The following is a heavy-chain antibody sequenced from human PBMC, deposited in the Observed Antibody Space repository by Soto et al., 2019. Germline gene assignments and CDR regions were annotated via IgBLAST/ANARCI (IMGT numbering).Heavy chain of an antibody. V-gene: IGHV3-7*03. Sequence: ESGGGLVQPGGSLRLSCVVSGFTFSTYWMSWVRQAPGTGLEWVANIKEDGSEKYYLDSVKGRFTIYRDNAKNSLYLQMNSLRAEDTAVYYCARDKVVGPTTLDYWGQGTLVTVSS. D-gene: IGHD1-26*01. CDR1: GFTFSTYW. J-gene: IGHJ4*02. CDR2: IKEDGSEK. CDR3: ARDKVVGPTTLDY.